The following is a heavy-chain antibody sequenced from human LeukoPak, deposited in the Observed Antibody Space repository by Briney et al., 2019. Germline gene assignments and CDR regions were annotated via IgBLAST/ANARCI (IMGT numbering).Heavy chain of an antibody. CDR1: GGSISSGDSY. CDR3: ARADRGNAYYNYMDV. CDR2: IYHNGDT. Sequence: SQTLSLTCTVSGGSISSGDSYWAWIRQPPGNGLEFIGAIYHNGDTYDNPSLNSRIAISIDTSRNQFSLRLSSVTAADTAVYYCARADRGNAYYNYMDVWGKGTTVTVSS. V-gene: IGHV4-30-4*08. D-gene: IGHD3-22*01. J-gene: IGHJ6*03.